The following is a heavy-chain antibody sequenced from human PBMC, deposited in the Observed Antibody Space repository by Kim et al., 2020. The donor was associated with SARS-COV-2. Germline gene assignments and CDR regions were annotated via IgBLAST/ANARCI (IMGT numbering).Heavy chain of an antibody. J-gene: IGHJ3*02. Sequence: GESLKISCKGSGYSFTSYWIGWVRQMPGKGLEWMGIIYPGDSDTRYSPSFQGQVTISADKSISTAYLQWSSLKASDTAMYYCARARIYDFWRYDAFDIWGQGPMVTVSS. CDR2: IYPGDSDT. CDR3: ARARIYDFWRYDAFDI. CDR1: GYSFTSYW. D-gene: IGHD3-3*01. V-gene: IGHV5-51*01.